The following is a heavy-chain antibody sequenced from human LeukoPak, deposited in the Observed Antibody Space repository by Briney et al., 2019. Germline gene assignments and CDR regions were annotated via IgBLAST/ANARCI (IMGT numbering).Heavy chain of an antibody. D-gene: IGHD3-22*01. Sequence: SETLSLTCAVSGGSISSGGYSWSWIRQPPGKGLEWIGYIYHSGSTYYNPSLKSRVTISVDRSKNQFSLKLSSVTAADTAVYYCARDRLYYDSSGSHVPYFDYWGQGTLVTVSS. CDR1: GGSISSGGYS. J-gene: IGHJ4*02. V-gene: IGHV4-30-2*01. CDR3: ARDRLYYDSSGSHVPYFDY. CDR2: IYHSGST.